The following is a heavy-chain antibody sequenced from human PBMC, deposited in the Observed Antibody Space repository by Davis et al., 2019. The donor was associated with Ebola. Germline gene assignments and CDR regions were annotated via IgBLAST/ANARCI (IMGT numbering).Heavy chain of an antibody. Sequence: GESLKISCSASGFIFSTYVMSWVRQAPGKGLQWVSTFGTSGDTYYADSVKGRFAMSRDNAKNSLYLQMNSLRAEDTAVYYCARVSMATISYWGQGTLVTVSS. J-gene: IGHJ4*02. CDR2: FGTSGDT. CDR1: GFIFSTYV. D-gene: IGHD5-24*01. V-gene: IGHV3-69-1*01. CDR3: ARVSMATISY.